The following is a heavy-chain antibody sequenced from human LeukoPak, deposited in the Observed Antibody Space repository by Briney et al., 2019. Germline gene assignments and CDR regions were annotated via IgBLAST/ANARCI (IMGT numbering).Heavy chain of an antibody. Sequence: GGSLRLSCAASGFTVSSNYMSWVRQAPGKGLEWVSVIYSGGSTYYADSVEGRFTISRDNSKNTLYLQMNSLRAEDTAVYYCARSAAGTYYYYGMDVWGQGTTVTVSS. CDR3: ARSAAGTYYYYGMDV. J-gene: IGHJ6*02. CDR1: GFTVSSNY. CDR2: IYSGGST. V-gene: IGHV3-53*01. D-gene: IGHD6-13*01.